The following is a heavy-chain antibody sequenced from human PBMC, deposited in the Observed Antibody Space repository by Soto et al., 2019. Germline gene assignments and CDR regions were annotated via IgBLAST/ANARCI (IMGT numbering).Heavy chain of an antibody. CDR1: GFTFSSYA. CDR3: XXXXXXXXXXXXXXXXXX. Sequence: QVQLVESGGGVVQPGRSLRLSCAASGFTFSSYAMHWVRQAPGKGLEWVAVISYDGSNKYYADSVKGRFTISRDNSKNTLXXXXXXXXXXXXXXXXXXXXXXXXXXXXXXXXXXXWGQGTTV. CDR2: ISYDGSNK. V-gene: IGHV3-30-3*01. J-gene: IGHJ6*02.